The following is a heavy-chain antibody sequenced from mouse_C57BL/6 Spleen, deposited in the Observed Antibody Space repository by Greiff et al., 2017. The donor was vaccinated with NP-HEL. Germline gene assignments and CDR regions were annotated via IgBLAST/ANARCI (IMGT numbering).Heavy chain of an antibody. V-gene: IGHV10-3*01. J-gene: IGHJ1*03. CDR3: VRDYPLYWYFDV. CDR1: GFTFNTYA. CDR2: IRSKSSNYAT. Sequence: DVMLVGSGGGLVQPKGSLKLSCAASGFTFNTYAMHWVRQAPGKGLEWVARIRSKSSNYATYYADSVKDRFTISRDDSQSMLYLQMNNLKTEDTARYYCVRDYPLYWYFDVWGTGTTVTVSS.